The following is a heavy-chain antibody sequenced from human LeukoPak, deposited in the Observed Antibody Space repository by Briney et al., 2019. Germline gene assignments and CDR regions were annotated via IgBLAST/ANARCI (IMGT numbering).Heavy chain of an antibody. Sequence: ASVKVSCKVSGYTLTELSMHWVRQAPGKGLEWMGGFDPEDGETIYAQKFQGRVTTTEDTSTDTAYMELSSLRSEDTAVYYCATGITMVRGDFDYWGQGTLVTVSS. D-gene: IGHD3-10*01. V-gene: IGHV1-24*01. CDR1: GYTLTELS. CDR3: ATGITMVRGDFDY. J-gene: IGHJ4*02. CDR2: FDPEDGET.